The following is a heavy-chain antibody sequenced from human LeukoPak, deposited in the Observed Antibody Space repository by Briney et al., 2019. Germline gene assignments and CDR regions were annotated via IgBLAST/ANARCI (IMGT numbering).Heavy chain of an antibody. V-gene: IGHV5-51*01. CDR3: ARHTKRPQAGWFDP. Sequence: GESLKISCKASGYNFTTYWIGWVRQMPGKGLEYMGIIYPRDSQIRYSPSFQGQVTISADKSISTANLQWTSLKASDTAIYYCARHTKRPQAGWFDPWGQGTLVTVSS. J-gene: IGHJ5*02. CDR1: GYNFTTYW. CDR2: IYPRDSQI. D-gene: IGHD6-25*01.